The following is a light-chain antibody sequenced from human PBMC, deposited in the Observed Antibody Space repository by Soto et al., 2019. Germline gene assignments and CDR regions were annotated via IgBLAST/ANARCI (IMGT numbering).Light chain of an antibody. CDR2: GAS. J-gene: IGKJ2*01. CDR3: QQYNNWPPYT. Sequence: EVVMTQSPATLSVSPGERGTLSCRASQSVGRNLAWYQQKPGQAPRLLIYGASTRATGIPARFSVSGSGTEFTLTISSLQSEDFAVYYCQQYNNWPPYTLGQGTKLEIK. CDR1: QSVGRN. V-gene: IGKV3-15*01.